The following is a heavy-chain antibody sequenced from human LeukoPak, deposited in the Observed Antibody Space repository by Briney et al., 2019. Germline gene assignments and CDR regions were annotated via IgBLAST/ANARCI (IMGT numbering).Heavy chain of an antibody. D-gene: IGHD3-10*01. Sequence: GGSLRLSCAASGFTFSSYAMSWVRQAPGKGLEWVSAISGSGGSTYYADSVKGRFTISRDNSKNTLYLQMNSLRAEDTAVYCCAKVGRLGSGSYYSYGMDVWGQGTTVTVSS. V-gene: IGHV3-23*01. J-gene: IGHJ6*02. CDR1: GFTFSSYA. CDR2: ISGSGGST. CDR3: AKVGRLGSGSYYSYGMDV.